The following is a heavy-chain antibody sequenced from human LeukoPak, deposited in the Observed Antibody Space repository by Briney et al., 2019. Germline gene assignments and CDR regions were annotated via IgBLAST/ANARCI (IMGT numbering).Heavy chain of an antibody. CDR2: ISSSSSTI. CDR3: ARDFDSSSSP. Sequence: GGSLRLSCAASGFTFSSYEMNWVRQAPGKGLEWVSYISSSSSTIYYADSVKGRFTISRDNAKNSLYLQMNSLRAEDTAVYYCARDFDSSSSPWGQGTLVTVSS. J-gene: IGHJ5*02. D-gene: IGHD6-6*01. CDR1: GFTFSSYE. V-gene: IGHV3-48*01.